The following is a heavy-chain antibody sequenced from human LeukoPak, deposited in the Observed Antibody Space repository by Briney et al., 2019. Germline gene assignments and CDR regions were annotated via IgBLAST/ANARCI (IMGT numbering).Heavy chain of an antibody. D-gene: IGHD3-3*01. J-gene: IGHJ4*02. CDR2: IYYSGST. V-gene: IGHV4-59*06. CDR3: ARTYYDFWREGYYFDY. CDR1: GGSISSYY. Sequence: PSETLSLTCTVSGGSISSYYWSWIRQPPGKGLEWIGYIYYSGSTCYNPSLKSRVTISVDTSKNQFSLKLSSVTAADTAVYYCARTYYDFWREGYYFDYWGQGTLVTVSS.